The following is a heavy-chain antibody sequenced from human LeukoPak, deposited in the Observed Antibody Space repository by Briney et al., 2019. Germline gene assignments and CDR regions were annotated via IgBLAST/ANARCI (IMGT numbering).Heavy chain of an antibody. CDR2: IYIDGNT. D-gene: IGHD5-24*01. V-gene: IGHV3-66*01. CDR3: ARGDGYNFFDS. CDR1: GFTVSRNY. J-gene: IGHJ4*02. Sequence: GGSLRLSSAAYGFTVSRNYMSWVRQAPGKGLEWVSVIYIDGNTYYADSVRGRFTISRDNSKNTVYLQMNSLRAEDTAVYYCARGDGYNFFDSWGQGTLVTVSS.